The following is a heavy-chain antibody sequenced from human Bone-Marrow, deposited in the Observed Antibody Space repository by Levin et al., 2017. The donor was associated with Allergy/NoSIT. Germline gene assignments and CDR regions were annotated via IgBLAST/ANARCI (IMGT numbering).Heavy chain of an antibody. CDR3: ARDIAVAGTGYFDY. J-gene: IGHJ4*02. CDR2: IYWDDDK. D-gene: IGHD6-19*01. V-gene: IGHV2-5*02. CDR1: GFSLSTSGVG. Sequence: SGPTLVKPTQTLTLTCTFSGFSLSTSGVGVGWIRQPPGKALEWLALIYWDDDKRYSPSLKSRLTITKDTSKNQVVLTMTNMDPVDTATYYCARDIAVAGTGYFDYWGQGTLVTVSS.